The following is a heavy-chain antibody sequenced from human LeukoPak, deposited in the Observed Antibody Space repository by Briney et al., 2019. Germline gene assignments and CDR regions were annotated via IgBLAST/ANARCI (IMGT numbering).Heavy chain of an antibody. V-gene: IGHV4-59*01. J-gene: IGHJ4*02. CDR1: GGSISTYY. Sequence: PSETLSLTCTISGGSISTYYWSWIRQPPEKGLEWIAYIYYSGNANYNPSLKSRVTISVDTSKNQFSLKLSSVTAADTAVYYCARVGSGSFDYWGQGTLVAVSS. CDR3: ARVGSGSFDY. CDR2: IYYSGNA. D-gene: IGHD1-26*01.